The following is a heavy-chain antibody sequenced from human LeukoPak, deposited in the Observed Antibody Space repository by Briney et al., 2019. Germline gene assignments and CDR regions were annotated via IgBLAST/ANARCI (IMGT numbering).Heavy chain of an antibody. D-gene: IGHD2-2*02. CDR2: ISSSSSYI. Sequence: GGPPRLSCAASGFTFGSYSMNWVRQAPGKGLEWVSSISSSSSYIYYADSVKGRFTISRDNAKNSLYLQMNSLRAEDTAVYYCARDVSLHGSAALPPSFDYWGQGTLVTVSS. CDR3: ARDVSLHGSAALPPSFDY. J-gene: IGHJ4*02. V-gene: IGHV3-21*01. CDR1: GFTFGSYS.